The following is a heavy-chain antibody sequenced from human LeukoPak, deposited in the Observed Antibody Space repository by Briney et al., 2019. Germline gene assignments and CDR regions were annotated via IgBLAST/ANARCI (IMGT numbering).Heavy chain of an antibody. J-gene: IGHJ4*02. CDR3: TRENYVPDS. D-gene: IGHD3-10*02. V-gene: IGHV3-7*03. Sequence: GGSLRLSCVASGYTFSHYWMSWVRQTPGKGLEWVASISNGGYPTYCVDLVGGRIIKNRDHARNSLFLQMNGLRADATAVYYCTRENYVPDSWGQGTLVTVSS. CDR2: ISNGGYPT. CDR1: GYTFSHYW.